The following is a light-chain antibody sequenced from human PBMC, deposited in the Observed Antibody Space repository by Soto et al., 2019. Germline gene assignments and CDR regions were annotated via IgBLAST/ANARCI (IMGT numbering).Light chain of an antibody. V-gene: IGLV2-18*02. Sequence: QSALTQPASVSGSPGQSITISCTGSSSDIGSYNRVSWYQQPPGTAPKLIIYEVNNRPSGVPDRFSGSKSGNTASLTISGLQAEDEADYYCNSFTTRRTYVFGTGTKVTVL. CDR2: EVN. CDR3: NSFTTRRTYV. CDR1: SSDIGSYNR. J-gene: IGLJ1*01.